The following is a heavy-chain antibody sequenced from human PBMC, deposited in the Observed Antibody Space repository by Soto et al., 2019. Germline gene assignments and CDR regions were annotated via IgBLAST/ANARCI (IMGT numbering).Heavy chain of an antibody. J-gene: IGHJ4*02. CDR3: AKGSIEYSASVDN. Sequence: EVQLLDSGGGLVQPGGSLRLSCAASGFSFSSYAMVWVRQAPGKGLEWVSVISARGGSSYFADSVKGRFTISRDNSKKVLSLEMNSLRAEDTAIYFCAKGSIEYSASVDNWGQGTLVLVSS. D-gene: IGHD5-12*01. CDR2: ISARGGSS. CDR1: GFSFSSYA. V-gene: IGHV3-23*01.